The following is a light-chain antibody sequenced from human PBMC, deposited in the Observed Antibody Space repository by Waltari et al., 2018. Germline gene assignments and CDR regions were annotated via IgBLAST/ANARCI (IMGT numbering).Light chain of an antibody. V-gene: IGKV3-15*01. CDR2: DAS. Sequence: EILMTQSPATLSVSPGEGATLSCRASQSVSSNLAWYQQKPGQALRLLIYDASTRAPSTPARFRRSGSGTEFTLTISSLQSEDSAIYYCQQYNRWPPITFGQGTRLEIK. J-gene: IGKJ5*01. CDR3: QQYNRWPPIT. CDR1: QSVSSN.